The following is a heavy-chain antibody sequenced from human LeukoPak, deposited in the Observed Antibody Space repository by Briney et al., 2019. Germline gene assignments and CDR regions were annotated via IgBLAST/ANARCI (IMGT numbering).Heavy chain of an antibody. CDR1: GYTFTSYS. Sequence: ASVRVSCKTSGYTFTSYSITWVRQAPGQGLEWMGWISAYNGDTKYAQNLQGRVTMTTDTSTSTAYMELRSLRSDDTAVYYCARTAGHCSGGSCYPYYFDYWGQGALVTVSS. J-gene: IGHJ4*02. CDR3: ARTAGHCSGGSCYPYYFDY. V-gene: IGHV1-18*01. CDR2: ISAYNGDT. D-gene: IGHD2-15*01.